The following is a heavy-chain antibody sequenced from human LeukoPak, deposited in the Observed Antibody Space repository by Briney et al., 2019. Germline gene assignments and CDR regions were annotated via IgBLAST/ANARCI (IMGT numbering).Heavy chain of an antibody. CDR3: AKDPYGDYVRYFDY. CDR2: ISGSGGGT. V-gene: IGHV3-23*01. CDR1: GFTFRSYA. J-gene: IGHJ4*02. D-gene: IGHD4-17*01. Sequence: GGSLRLSCAASGFTFRSYAMTWVRQAPGKGLEWVSGISGSGGGTYYADSVKGRFTISGDNSKSTLFLQMNSLRAGDTAVYYCAKDPYGDYVRYFDYWGQGTLVTVSS.